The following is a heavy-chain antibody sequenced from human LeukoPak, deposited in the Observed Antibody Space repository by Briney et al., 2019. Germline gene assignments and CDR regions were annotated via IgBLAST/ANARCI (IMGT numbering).Heavy chain of an antibody. D-gene: IGHD3-3*02. CDR2: INSDGSST. J-gene: IGHJ3*02. CDR3: ARDRSIEDAFDI. V-gene: IGHV3-74*03. CDR1: GFTFSDYY. Sequence: PGGSLRLSCAASGFTFSDYYMSWIRQAPGKGLVWVSRINSDGSSTTYADSVKGRFAISRDNAKNTLFLQMNSLSPEDTAVYYCARDRSIEDAFDIWGQGTMVTVSS.